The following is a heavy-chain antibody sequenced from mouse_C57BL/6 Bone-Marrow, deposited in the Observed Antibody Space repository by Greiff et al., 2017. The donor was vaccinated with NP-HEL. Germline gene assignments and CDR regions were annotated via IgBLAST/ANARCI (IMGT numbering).Heavy chain of an antibody. J-gene: IGHJ4*01. CDR3: TRARLGYYGRGNLMDY. D-gene: IGHD1-1*01. CDR2: ISSGGDYI. V-gene: IGHV5-9-1*02. CDR1: GFTFSSYA. Sequence: EVQLVESGEGLVKPGGSLKLSCAASGFTFSSYAMSWVRQTPEKRLEWVAYISSGGDYIYYADTVKGRFTISRDNARNTLYLQMSSLKAEDTAMYYCTRARLGYYGRGNLMDYWGQGTSVTVSS.